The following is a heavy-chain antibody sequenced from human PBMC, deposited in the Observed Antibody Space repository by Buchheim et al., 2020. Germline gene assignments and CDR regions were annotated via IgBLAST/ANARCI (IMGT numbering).Heavy chain of an antibody. CDR2: IYWDDDK. CDR1: GFSLSSSGVG. CDR3: AHQRPILPAGGAYDI. J-gene: IGHJ3*02. V-gene: IGHV2-5*02. Sequence: QSTLKESGPTVVKPTQTLTLTCTFSGFSLSSSGVGVGWIRQPPGKALEWLALIYWDDDKRYSPSLKSRLTITKGTSANQLVLTMTNMDPVDTARYYCAHQRPILPAGGAYDIWGQGT. D-gene: IGHD1-26*01.